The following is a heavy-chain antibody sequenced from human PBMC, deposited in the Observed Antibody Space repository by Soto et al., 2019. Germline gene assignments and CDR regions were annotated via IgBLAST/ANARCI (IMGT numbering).Heavy chain of an antibody. V-gene: IGHV3-30-3*01. CDR2: ISYDGSNK. D-gene: IGHD3-10*01. Sequence: GSLRLSCAASGFTFSSYAMHWVRQAPGKGLEWVAVISYDGSNKYYADSVKGRFTISRDNSKNTLYLQMNSLRAEDTAVYYCARTGDYGNDAFDIWGQGTMVTVS. CDR3: ARTGDYGNDAFDI. J-gene: IGHJ3*02. CDR1: GFTFSSYA.